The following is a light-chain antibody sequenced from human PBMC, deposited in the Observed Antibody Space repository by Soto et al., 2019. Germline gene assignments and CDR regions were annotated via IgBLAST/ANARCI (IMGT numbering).Light chain of an antibody. V-gene: IGLV3-1*01. J-gene: IGLJ2*01. CDR1: KLGDKY. Sequence: SYELTQPPSVSVSPGQTASITCSGDKLGDKYACWYQQRPGQSPVLVIYQDDKRPSGIPERFSGSNSGNTATLTISGTQTMDEADYYCQAWDISPVFGGGTKLTVL. CDR3: QAWDISPV. CDR2: QDD.